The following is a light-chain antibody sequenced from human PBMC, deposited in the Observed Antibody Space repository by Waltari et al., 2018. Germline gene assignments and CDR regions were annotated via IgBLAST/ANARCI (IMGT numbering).Light chain of an antibody. CDR2: IHN. CDR3: AAWDDSLNAWV. CDR1: TSNIGSST. J-gene: IGLJ3*02. Sequence: QSVLTQPPSASGAPGQSVTIPCSGSTSNIGSSTVNLYQQLPGTAPKLLISIHNERPSGVPDRFSGSTSGTSASLAISGLQSEDEADYYCAAWDDSLNAWVFGGGTKLTVL. V-gene: IGLV1-44*01.